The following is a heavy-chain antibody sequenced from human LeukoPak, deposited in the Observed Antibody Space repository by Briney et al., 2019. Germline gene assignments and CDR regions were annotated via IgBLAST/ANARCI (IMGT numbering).Heavy chain of an antibody. CDR1: GGSISSGGYY. J-gene: IGHJ4*02. CDR2: IYHSGST. Sequence: SQTLSLTCTVSGGSISSGGYYWSWIRQPPGKGLEWIGYIYHSGSTYYNPSLKSRVTISVDRSKNQFSLKLSSVTAADTAVYYCARGTGYSGYWTNFDYWGQGTLVTVSS. V-gene: IGHV4-30-2*01. CDR3: ARGTGYSGYWTNFDY. D-gene: IGHD5-12*01.